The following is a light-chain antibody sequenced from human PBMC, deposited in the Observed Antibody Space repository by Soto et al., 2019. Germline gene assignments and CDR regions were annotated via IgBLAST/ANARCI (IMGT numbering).Light chain of an antibody. CDR3: CSYTTSNNLRV. CDR1: NSDFAGYNF. J-gene: IGLJ1*01. CDR2: EVN. Sequence: QSALTQPPSASGSPGQSVTISCTGTNSDFAGYNFVSWFQQHPGKAPRLIIYEVNERPSGVPHRFSGSKSGNTASLTISGPRADDGADYYGCSYTTSNNLRVFGSGTTLTVL. V-gene: IGLV2-8*01.